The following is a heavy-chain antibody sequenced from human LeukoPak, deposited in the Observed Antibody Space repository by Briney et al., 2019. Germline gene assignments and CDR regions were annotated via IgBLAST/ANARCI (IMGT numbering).Heavy chain of an antibody. CDR1: GGSISSSRYY. D-gene: IGHD1-26*01. Sequence: SETLSLTCTVSGGSISSSRYYWGWIRQPPGKGLEWIGSIYYSGSTYYNPSLKSRVTISVDTSKNQFSLKLSSVTAADTAVYYCARVVGRSMVGAENWFDSWGQGTLVTVSS. V-gene: IGHV4-39*07. CDR2: IYYSGST. CDR3: ARVVGRSMVGAENWFDS. J-gene: IGHJ5*01.